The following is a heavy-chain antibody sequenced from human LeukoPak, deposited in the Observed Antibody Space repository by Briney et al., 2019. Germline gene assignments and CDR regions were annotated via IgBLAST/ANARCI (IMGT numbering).Heavy chain of an antibody. J-gene: IGHJ6*02. CDR1: GGSISSYY. CDR2: IYYSGST. Sequence: SETLSLTCPVSGGSISSYYWSWIRQPAGKGLEWIGYIYYSGSTNYNPSLKSRVTISVDTSKNQFSLKLSSVTAADTAVYYCARGDPQDYYYGMDVWGQGTTVTVSS. CDR3: ARGDPQDYYYGMDV. V-gene: IGHV4-59*01.